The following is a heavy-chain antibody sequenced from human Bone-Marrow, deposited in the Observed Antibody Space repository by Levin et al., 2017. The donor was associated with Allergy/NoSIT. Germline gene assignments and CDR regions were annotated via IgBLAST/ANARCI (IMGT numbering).Heavy chain of an antibody. CDR2: IYYSGST. V-gene: IGHV4-39*01. CDR1: GGSISSSSYY. J-gene: IGHJ3*02. CDR3: ASRYCSGGSCYFIRDAFDI. D-gene: IGHD2-15*01. Sequence: SQTLSLTCTVSGGSISSSSYYWGWIRQPPGKGLEWIGSIYYSGSTYYNPSLKSRVTISVDTSKNQFSLKLSSVTAADTAVYYCASRYCSGGSCYFIRDAFDIWGQGTMVTVSS.